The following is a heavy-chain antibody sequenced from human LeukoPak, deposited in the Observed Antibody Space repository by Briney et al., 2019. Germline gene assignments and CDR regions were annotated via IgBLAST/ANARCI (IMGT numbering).Heavy chain of an antibody. Sequence: PSETLSLTCTVSGGSISSRSYFWGWIRQSPGKGLEWIGSIYYSGITYYNPSLKSRVTISVDTSKKQFSLKLSSVTAADTAVYYCGRVVAGHSSGYQDQWGQGTLVTVSS. CDR3: GRVVAGHSSGYQDQ. V-gene: IGHV4-39*07. CDR2: IYYSGIT. D-gene: IGHD3-22*01. J-gene: IGHJ4*02. CDR1: GGSISSRSYF.